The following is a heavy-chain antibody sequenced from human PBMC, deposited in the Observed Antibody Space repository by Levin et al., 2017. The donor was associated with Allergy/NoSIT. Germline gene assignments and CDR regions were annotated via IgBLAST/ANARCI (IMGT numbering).Heavy chain of an antibody. Sequence: GESLKISCKASGYTFKNYGISWVRQAPGQGLEWMGWISTHNGNTNYAQSFQGRVTMTTDTSTSTAAMELRSLISDDTAVYYCARFVVTPVSYFYMDVWGKGTTVTVSS. D-gene: IGHD2-2*01. J-gene: IGHJ6*03. CDR3: ARFVVTPVSYFYMDV. CDR1: GYTFKNYG. V-gene: IGHV1-18*01. CDR2: ISTHNGNT.